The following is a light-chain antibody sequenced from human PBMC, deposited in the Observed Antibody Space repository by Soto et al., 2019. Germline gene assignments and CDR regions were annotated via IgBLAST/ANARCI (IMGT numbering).Light chain of an antibody. Sequence: SYEVIQPPSVSVAPGKTASITCGGNNIGGKTVHWFQQKPGQAPVVVLYYDTHRPSGIPERFSGSNSGNTATLTISRVEAGDEADYYCHVWDSSSDQVVFGGGTQLTVL. V-gene: IGLV3-21*04. CDR1: NIGGKT. J-gene: IGLJ3*02. CDR2: YDT. CDR3: HVWDSSSDQVV.